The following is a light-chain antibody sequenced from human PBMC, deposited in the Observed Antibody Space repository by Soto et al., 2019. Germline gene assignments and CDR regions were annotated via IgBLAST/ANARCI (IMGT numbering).Light chain of an antibody. CDR2: DAS. CDR1: QGIGSY. V-gene: IGKV1-9*01. J-gene: IGKJ5*01. Sequence: DIQLTQSPSFLSASLGDRVTITCRASQGIGSYLAWYQQKPGKAPNLLIYDASTLESGGPSGFSGSGSGTEFTLTISSLQPDDSATYYCQQYNSYPYTFGQGTRLEIK. CDR3: QQYNSYPYT.